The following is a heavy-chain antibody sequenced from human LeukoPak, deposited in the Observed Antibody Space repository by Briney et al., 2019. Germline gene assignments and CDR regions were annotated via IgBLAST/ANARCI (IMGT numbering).Heavy chain of an antibody. CDR3: ARVVDYYGSGSYPHFDY. V-gene: IGHV3-7*01. Sequence: GGSLRLSCAASGFTFSSYWMSWVRLAPGKGLEWLANIKPDGGEKSYMDSVKGRFTISRDNAKNSLYLQMNSPRAEDTAVYYCARVVDYYGSGSYPHFDYWGQGTLVTVSS. J-gene: IGHJ4*02. CDR1: GFTFSSYW. D-gene: IGHD3-10*01. CDR2: IKPDGGEK.